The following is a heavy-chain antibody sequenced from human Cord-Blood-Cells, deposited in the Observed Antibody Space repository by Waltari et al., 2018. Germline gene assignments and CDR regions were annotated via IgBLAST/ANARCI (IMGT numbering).Heavy chain of an antibody. V-gene: IGHV4-39*01. CDR3: ARFSGSFDY. D-gene: IGHD1-26*01. J-gene: IGHJ4*02. Sequence: WGWIRQPPGKGLEWIGSIYYSGSTYYNPSLKSRVTISVDTSKNQFSLKLSSVTAADTAVYYCARFSGSFDYWGQGTLVTVSS. CDR2: IYYSGST.